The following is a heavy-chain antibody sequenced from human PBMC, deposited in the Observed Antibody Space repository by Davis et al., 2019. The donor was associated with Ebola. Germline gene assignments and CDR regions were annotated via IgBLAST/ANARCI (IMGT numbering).Heavy chain of an antibody. CDR2: ISGYNGNT. J-gene: IGHJ4*02. Sequence: ASVKVSCKASGTSSQGFSIHDVTWVRQAPGQGLEWMGWISGYNGNTYFADNFQGRLTLTTDTSTKTTFLELGNLKSDDTAIYYCASGGSWDYFDYWGQGTLVTVSS. CDR3: ASGGSWDYFDY. D-gene: IGHD4-23*01. CDR1: GTSSQGFSIHD. V-gene: IGHV1-18*01.